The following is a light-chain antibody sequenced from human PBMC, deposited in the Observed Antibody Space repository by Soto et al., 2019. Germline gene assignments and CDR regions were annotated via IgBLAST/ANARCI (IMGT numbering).Light chain of an antibody. V-gene: IGKV1-39*01. Sequence: DIQMTQSPSSLSPSVGDRVTITCRASQSIYSYLNWYQQKAGKVPKLLIYAASNLQSGVPSRFSDSESGTDFTPTISSLQPEDFETYFGQQSYRPPWTYCQGTKVEIK. CDR3: QQSYRPPWT. CDR2: AAS. CDR1: QSIYSY. J-gene: IGKJ1*01.